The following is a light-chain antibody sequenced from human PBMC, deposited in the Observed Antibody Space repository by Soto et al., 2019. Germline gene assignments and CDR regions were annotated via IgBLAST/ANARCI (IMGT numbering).Light chain of an antibody. V-gene: IGKV2-28*01. CDR2: VGS. CDR3: MQPLQSWT. Sequence: DVMVTQSPLSLPVTPGEPASISCRSSQILVHSNGYNYLDWYLQKPGRALQLLIYVGSTRASGVPDRFSGSGSGTDFTLKISRVEAEDVGVYYCMQPLQSWTFGQGTKVDIK. CDR1: QILVHSNGYNY. J-gene: IGKJ1*01.